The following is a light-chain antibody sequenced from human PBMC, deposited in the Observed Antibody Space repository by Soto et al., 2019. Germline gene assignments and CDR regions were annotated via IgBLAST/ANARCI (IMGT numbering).Light chain of an antibody. CDR3: QQYRSWPRT. CDR1: QSVDIS. CDR2: GAS. Sequence: EIVLTQSPATLSVSPGERVTLSRRASQSVDISLAWYQQKPGQAPRLLIYGASTRATDMPGTFSGRGSGTEFTLTITSLRPEDFGVYYCQQYRSWPRTFGQGTKVEIK. V-gene: IGKV3-15*01. J-gene: IGKJ1*01.